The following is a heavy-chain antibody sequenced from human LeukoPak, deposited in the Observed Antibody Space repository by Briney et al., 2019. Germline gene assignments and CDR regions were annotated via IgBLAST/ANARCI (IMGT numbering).Heavy chain of an antibody. J-gene: IGHJ4*02. Sequence: PGRSLRLSCAASGFTFNSYGMHWVRQAPGKGLEWVAVIWSDGSNKYYADSVKGRFTISRDSSKNTLYLQMNSLRAEDTALYYCARTYYYDSSGSLENWGQGTLATVSS. CDR3: ARTYYYDSSGSLEN. CDR1: GFTFNSYG. V-gene: IGHV3-33*01. CDR2: IWSDGSNK. D-gene: IGHD3-22*01.